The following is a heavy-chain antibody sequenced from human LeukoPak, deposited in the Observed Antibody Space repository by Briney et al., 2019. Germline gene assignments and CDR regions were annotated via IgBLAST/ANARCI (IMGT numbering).Heavy chain of an antibody. CDR2: IYYSGST. V-gene: IGHV4-59*12. J-gene: IGHJ6*03. CDR3: ARLGNYDILTGYYIREDYYYYMDV. CDR1: GGSISSYY. D-gene: IGHD3-9*01. Sequence: PSETLSLTCTVSGGSISSYYWSWIRQPPGKGLEWIGNIYYSGSTNYNPSLKSRVTISVDTSKNQFSLKLSSVTAADAAVYYCARLGNYDILTGYYIREDYYYYMDVWGKGTTVTISS.